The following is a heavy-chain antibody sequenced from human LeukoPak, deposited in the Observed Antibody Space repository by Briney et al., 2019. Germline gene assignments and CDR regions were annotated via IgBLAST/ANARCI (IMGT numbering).Heavy chain of an antibody. D-gene: IGHD2-2*02. CDR2: IIPVFGTS. J-gene: IGHJ5*02. CDR3: ARVTGGRYCSTTSCYMRGWFDP. Sequence: ASVKVSCKASGGTFSSYAISWVRQDPGQGLEWMGGIIPVFGTSNYAQKFQGRVTITADESTRTAYMELSSLRSEDTAVYYCARVTGGRYCSTTSCYMRGWFDPWGQGTLVTVSS. CDR1: GGTFSSYA. V-gene: IGHV1-69*01.